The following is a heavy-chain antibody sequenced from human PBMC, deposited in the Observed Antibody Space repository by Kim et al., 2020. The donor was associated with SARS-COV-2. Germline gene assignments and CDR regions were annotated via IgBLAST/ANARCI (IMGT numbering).Heavy chain of an antibody. D-gene: IGHD3-10*01. J-gene: IGHJ4*02. CDR3: AREGPRSGSYYNY. V-gene: IGHV4-59*01. Sequence: SNPALKSRVTISVDTSKNQFSLKLSSVTAADTAVYYCAREGPRSGSYYNYWGQGTLVTVSS.